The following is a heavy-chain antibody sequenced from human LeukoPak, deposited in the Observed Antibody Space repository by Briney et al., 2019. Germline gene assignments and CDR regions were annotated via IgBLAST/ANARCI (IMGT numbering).Heavy chain of an antibody. V-gene: IGHV3-33*06. CDR3: AKDLGGSGSSIDY. CDR1: GFTFSSYG. CDR2: IWYDGSNK. Sequence: GGSLRLSCAASGFTFSSYGMHWVRQAPGKGLEWVAVIWYDGSNKYYADSVKGRFTISRDNSKNTLYLQMNSLRAEDTAVYYCAKDLGGSGSSIDYWGQGTLVTVSS. J-gene: IGHJ4*02. D-gene: IGHD3-10*01.